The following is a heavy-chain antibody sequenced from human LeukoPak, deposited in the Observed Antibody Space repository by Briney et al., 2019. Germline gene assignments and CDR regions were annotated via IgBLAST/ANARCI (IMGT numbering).Heavy chain of an antibody. CDR2: IYTSGST. D-gene: IGHD3-22*01. V-gene: IGHV4-4*07. CDR1: GGSISSYY. CDR3: ARGNDSSGYSEWFDP. J-gene: IGHJ5*02. Sequence: SETLSLTCTVSGGSISSYYWSWIRQPAGKGPEWIGRIYTSGSTNYNPSLKSRVTMSVDTSKNQFSLKLSSVTAADTAVYYCARGNDSSGYSEWFDPWGQGTLVTVSS.